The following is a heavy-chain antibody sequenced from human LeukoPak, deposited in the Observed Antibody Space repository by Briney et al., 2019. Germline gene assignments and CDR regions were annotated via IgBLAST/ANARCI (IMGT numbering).Heavy chain of an antibody. CDR1: GFTFSSYG. D-gene: IGHD1-1*01. Sequence: GGSLRLSCAASGFTFSSYGMHWGRQAPGKGLEWVAFIRYDGSNKYYADSVKGRFTISRDNSKNTLYLQMNSLRAEDTAVYYCAKDQRALKTNYFDYWGQGTLVTVSS. J-gene: IGHJ4*02. CDR2: IRYDGSNK. V-gene: IGHV3-30*02. CDR3: AKDQRALKTNYFDY.